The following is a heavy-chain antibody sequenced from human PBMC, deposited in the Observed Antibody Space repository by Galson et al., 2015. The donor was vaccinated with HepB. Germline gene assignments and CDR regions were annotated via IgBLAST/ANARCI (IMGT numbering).Heavy chain of an antibody. D-gene: IGHD5-12*01. CDR1: GFTFSNYI. CDR2: ISRTSSNR. V-gene: IGHV3-48*01. CDR3: ARDRLGDYDYDCDY. Sequence: SLRLSCAASGFTFSNYIMNWVRQAPGKGLEWVSYISRTSSNRYYADSVKGRFTISRDNAENSLYLQMSSLRADDTAVYYCARDRLGDYDYDCDYWGQGTLVTASS. J-gene: IGHJ4*02.